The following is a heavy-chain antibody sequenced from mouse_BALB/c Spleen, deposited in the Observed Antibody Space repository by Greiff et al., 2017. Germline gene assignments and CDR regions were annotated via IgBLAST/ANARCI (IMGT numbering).Heavy chain of an antibody. V-gene: IGHV1-39*01. CDR2: INPYYGST. Sequence: VQLQQTGPELVKPGASVKISCTASGYSFTDYFMLWVKQSPGKSLEWIGNINPYYGSTSYNLKFKGKATLTVDKSSSTAYLQLNRLTSEDSAVYYCARGVRRVDTIYAMDYWGQGTSVTVSS. CDR1: GYSFTDYF. CDR3: ARGVRRVDTIYAMDY. D-gene: IGHD2-14*01. J-gene: IGHJ4*01.